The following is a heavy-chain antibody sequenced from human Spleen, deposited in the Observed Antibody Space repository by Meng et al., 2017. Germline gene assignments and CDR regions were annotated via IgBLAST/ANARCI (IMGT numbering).Heavy chain of an antibody. CDR2: ISYDGSNK. D-gene: IGHD1-1*01. CDR3: ASTPGGRTENY. CDR1: GFTFSSYA. Sequence: GGSLRLSCAASGFTFSSYAMHWVRQAPGKGLEWVAVISYDGSNKYYADSVKGRFTISRDNSKNTLYLQMNSLRAEDTAVYYCASTPGGRTENYWGQGTLVTVSS. J-gene: IGHJ4*02. V-gene: IGHV3-30*01.